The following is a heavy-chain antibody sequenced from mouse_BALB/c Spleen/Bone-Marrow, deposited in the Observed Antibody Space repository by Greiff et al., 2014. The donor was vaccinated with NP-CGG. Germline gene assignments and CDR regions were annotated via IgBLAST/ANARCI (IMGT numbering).Heavy chain of an antibody. CDR2: INPSTGYT. D-gene: IGHD2-14*01. V-gene: IGHV1-7*01. CDR3: AFSYRYDPPDY. Sequence: QVQLQQSGAELAKPGASVKMSCKASGYTFTGYWMHWVKQRPGQGLEWIGYINPSTGYTAYNQNFKDKATLTADKSSSTAYMQLTGLASEDSAFYYFAFSYRYDPPDYWGQGTILTVSS. J-gene: IGHJ2*01. CDR1: GYTFTGYW.